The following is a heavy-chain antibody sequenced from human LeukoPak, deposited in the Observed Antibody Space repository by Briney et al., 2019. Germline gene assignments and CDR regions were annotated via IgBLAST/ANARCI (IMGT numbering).Heavy chain of an antibody. J-gene: IGHJ4*02. CDR3: AQAVRLSNWGVDY. CDR1: GFTFSSYT. V-gene: IGHV3-23*01. Sequence: GGSLRDSRAASGFTFSSYTMSWVRQAPGKGLEWVSGISSGSGSTYYADSVKGRFTISRDNTKNTLYLQMNSLRAEDTAVYYCAQAVRLSNWGVDYWGQGTLVTVSS. D-gene: IGHD7-27*01. CDR2: ISSGSGST.